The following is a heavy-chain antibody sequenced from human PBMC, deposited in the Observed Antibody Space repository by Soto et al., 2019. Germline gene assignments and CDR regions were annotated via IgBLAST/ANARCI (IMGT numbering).Heavy chain of an antibody. V-gene: IGHV4-59*01. Sequence: PSETLSLTCTVSGGSSSSYYWSWIRQPPGKGLEWIGYIDYSGSTNYNPSLKSRVTISVDTSKSQFSLKLSSVTAADTAVYYCARDNHLYGDYRIDYWGQGTLVTVCS. D-gene: IGHD4-17*01. CDR3: ARDNHLYGDYRIDY. J-gene: IGHJ4*02. CDR1: GGSSSSYY. CDR2: IDYSGST.